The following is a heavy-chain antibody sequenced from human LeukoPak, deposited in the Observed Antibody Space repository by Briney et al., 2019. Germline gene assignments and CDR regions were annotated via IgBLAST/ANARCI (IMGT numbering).Heavy chain of an antibody. CDR2: MNPNSGNT. CDR3: AREGIDTMVRGGLDYYYMDV. CDR1: GYTFTSYD. D-gene: IGHD3-10*01. J-gene: IGHJ6*03. Sequence: ASVKVSCKASGYTFTSYDINWVRQATGQGLEWMGWMNPNSGNTGYAQKFQGRVTITRNTSISTAYMELSSLRSEDTAVYYCAREGIDTMVRGGLDYYYMDVWGKGTTVTVSS. V-gene: IGHV1-8*03.